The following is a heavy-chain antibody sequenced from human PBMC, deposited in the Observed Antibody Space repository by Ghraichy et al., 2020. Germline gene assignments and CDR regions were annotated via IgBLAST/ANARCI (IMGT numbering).Heavy chain of an antibody. CDR2: INHSGST. CDR3: ARVPPTAYCGGDCYQH. Sequence: SETLSLTCAVYGGSFSAYYWSWIRQPPGKGLEWIWEINHSGSTNYNPSLKSRVTISVDTSKNQFSLKLSSVTAADTAVYYCARVPPTAYCGGDCYQHWGHGTLATVSS. D-gene: IGHD2-21*02. J-gene: IGHJ1*01. CDR1: GGSFSAYY. V-gene: IGHV4-34*01.